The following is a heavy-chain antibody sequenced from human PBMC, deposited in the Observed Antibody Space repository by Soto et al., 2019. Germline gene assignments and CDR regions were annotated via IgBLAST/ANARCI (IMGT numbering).Heavy chain of an antibody. V-gene: IGHV3-23*01. Sequence: QPGGSLRLSCEVSGFSLNNYAMSWVRQAPGRGLEWVSGFSGSGTYYADSVKGRFTISRDVSKNMLYLQMSSLRAEDTALYYCGKAVDVHLASTINWGQGTLVTVSS. D-gene: IGHD1-1*01. CDR2: FSGSGT. CDR3: GKAVDVHLASTIN. CDR1: GFSLNNYA. J-gene: IGHJ4*02.